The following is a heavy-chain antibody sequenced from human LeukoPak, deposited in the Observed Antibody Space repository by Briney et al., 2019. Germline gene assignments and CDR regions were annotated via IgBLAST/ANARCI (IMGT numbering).Heavy chain of an antibody. CDR2: IYNSGST. V-gene: IGHV4-59*08. CDR1: GGSISSHY. D-gene: IGHD3-10*01. J-gene: IGHJ5*01. Sequence: SETLSLTCTVSGGSISSHYWSWLRQPPGKGLEWIGYIYNSGSTNYNPSLKSRVTISEDMSKDQFSLKLSSMTAADTAAYYCARRDYVSGSYSFDPWGQGTLVTVSS. CDR3: ARRDYVSGSYSFDP.